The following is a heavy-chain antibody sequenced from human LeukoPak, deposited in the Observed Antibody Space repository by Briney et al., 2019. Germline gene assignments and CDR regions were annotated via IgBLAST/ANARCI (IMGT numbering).Heavy chain of an antibody. D-gene: IGHD1-26*01. CDR2: ISSSSSYI. V-gene: IGHV3-21*04. CDR3: ARGGSYLSAFDI. CDR1: GFTFSSYS. Sequence: AGSLRLSCAASGFTFSSYSMNWVRQAQGKGLEWVSSISSSSSYIYYADSVKGRFTISRDNSKNTLYLQMNSLRAEDTAVYYCARGGSYLSAFDIWGQGTMVTVSS. J-gene: IGHJ3*02.